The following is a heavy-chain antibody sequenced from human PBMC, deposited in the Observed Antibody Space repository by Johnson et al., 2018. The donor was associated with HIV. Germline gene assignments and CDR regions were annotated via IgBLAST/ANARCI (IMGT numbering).Heavy chain of an antibody. J-gene: IGHJ3*01. Sequence: VQLVESGGGLVQPGGSLRLSCAASGFTVSSNYMSWVRQAPGKGLEWVSVIYSGDTTYYADSVKGRFPISRDTSKNTMYLQMNRLRPENTAVYYCASDGWELLGVAAFDVWGQGTLVTVSS. CDR1: GFTVSSNY. CDR3: ASDGWELLGVAAFDV. CDR2: IYSGDTT. D-gene: IGHD1-26*01. V-gene: IGHV3-66*02.